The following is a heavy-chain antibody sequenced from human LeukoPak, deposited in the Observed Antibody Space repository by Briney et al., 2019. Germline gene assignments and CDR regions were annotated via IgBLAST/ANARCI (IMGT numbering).Heavy chain of an antibody. CDR1: GGSISSYY. D-gene: IGHD2-2*01. Sequence: SETLSLTCTVSGGSISSYYWSWIRQPAGKGLEWIGRIYTSGSTNYNPSLKSRVTMSVDTSKNQFSLKLSSVTAADTAVYYCARAVVYCSSTSCLREEWGQGTLVTVSS. CDR2: IYTSGST. CDR3: ARAVVYCSSTSCLREE. J-gene: IGHJ4*02. V-gene: IGHV4-4*07.